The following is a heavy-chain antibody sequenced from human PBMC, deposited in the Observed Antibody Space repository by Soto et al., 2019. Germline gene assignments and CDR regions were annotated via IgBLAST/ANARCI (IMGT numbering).Heavy chain of an antibody. D-gene: IGHD6-13*01. J-gene: IGHJ4*02. CDR1: GGSVISGSYY. CDR2: IYYSGST. V-gene: IGHV4-61*01. CDR3: SYSSSFEDY. Sequence: PSETLSLTCTVSGGSVISGSYYWSWIRQPPGKGLEWIGYIYYSGSTNYNPSLKSRVTLSVDTSKNQFSLKLSSVTAADTAVYYCSYSSSFEDYWGQGTLVTVSS.